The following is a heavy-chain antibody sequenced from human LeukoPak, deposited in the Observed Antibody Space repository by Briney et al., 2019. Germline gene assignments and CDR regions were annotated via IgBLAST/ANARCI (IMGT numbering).Heavy chain of an antibody. Sequence: PSETLSLTCTVSGGSISSSSYYWGWIRQPPGKGLEWIGSIYYSASTYYNPSLKSRVTISVDTSKNQFSLKLSSVTAADTAVYYCAPQGDTAMVTGDYWGQGTLVTVSS. J-gene: IGHJ4*02. CDR1: GGSISSSSYY. CDR3: APQGDTAMVTGDY. D-gene: IGHD5-18*01. V-gene: IGHV4-39*01. CDR2: IYYSAST.